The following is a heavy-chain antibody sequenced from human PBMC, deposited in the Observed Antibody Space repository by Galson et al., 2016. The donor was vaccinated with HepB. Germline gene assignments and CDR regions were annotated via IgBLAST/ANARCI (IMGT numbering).Heavy chain of an antibody. CDR1: GYTLSELS. CDR3: AIEYSSGWDLDH. CDR2: SDPEDGET. J-gene: IGHJ4*02. D-gene: IGHD6-19*01. V-gene: IGHV1-24*01. Sequence: SVKVSCKVSGYTLSELSMHWARQAPGKGLEWMGRSDPEDGETIYAQNFQGRVTMTEDTSTDSAYMELSSLRSEDTAMYYCAIEYSSGWDLDHWGQGTLVTVSS.